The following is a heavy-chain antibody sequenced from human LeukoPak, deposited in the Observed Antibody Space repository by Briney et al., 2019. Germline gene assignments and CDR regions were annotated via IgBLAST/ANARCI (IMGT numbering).Heavy chain of an antibody. CDR3: TGFGSYNGYDY. J-gene: IGHJ4*02. CDR2: ITPDGSAT. D-gene: IGHD3-9*01. V-gene: IGHV3-74*03. CDR1: RLTFIGHR. Sequence: GGSLRLSCVASRLTFIGHRMHWGRQVPRKRLVAVSRITPDGSATTSADSVKVRFTISIDNAKNTLYLDMNSLTAEATALYYFTGFGSYNGYDYWGQGTLVTVSS.